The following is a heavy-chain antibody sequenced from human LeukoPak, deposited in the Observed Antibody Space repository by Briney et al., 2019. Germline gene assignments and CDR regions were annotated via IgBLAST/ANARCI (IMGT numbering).Heavy chain of an antibody. CDR2: IKQDGSER. CDR1: GFTFSNLW. J-gene: IGHJ6*03. V-gene: IGHV3-7*01. Sequence: GGSLRLSCAASGFTFSNLWMNWVRQAPGRGLEWVANIKQDGSERYYVDSVKGRFTISRDNVKNSLYLQMNNLRAEDTAVYYFAGRTFSSYYYMDVWGKGTSVTVSS. CDR3: AGRTFSSYYYMDV. D-gene: IGHD1-1*01.